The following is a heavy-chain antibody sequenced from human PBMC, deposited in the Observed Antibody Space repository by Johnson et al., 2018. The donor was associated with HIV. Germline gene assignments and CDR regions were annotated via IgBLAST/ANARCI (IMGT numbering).Heavy chain of an antibody. CDR1: GFTFSNYG. CDR2: ISYDGSNK. Sequence: QVQLVESGGGVVQPGRSLRLSCVASGFTFSNYGMHWVRQAPGKGLEWVAVISYDGSNKYYADSVMGRFTIFRDNSENTLYLQMNSLRAEDTAVYFCAKDRTSWGFDAFDLWGQGTMVTVSS. CDR3: AKDRTSWGFDAFDL. D-gene: IGHD3-16*01. J-gene: IGHJ3*01. V-gene: IGHV3-30*18.